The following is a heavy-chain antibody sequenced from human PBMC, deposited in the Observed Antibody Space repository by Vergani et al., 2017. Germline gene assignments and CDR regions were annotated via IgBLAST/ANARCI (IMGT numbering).Heavy chain of an antibody. J-gene: IGHJ5*02. CDR2: IYYSGST. CDR3: ARGSYGGWFDP. V-gene: IGHV4-59*01. Sequence: QVQLQESGPGLVKPSETLSLTCTVSGGSISSYYWSWIRQPPGKGLGWIGYIYYSGSTNYNPSLKSRVTISVDTSKNQFSLKLSSVTAADTAVYYCARGSYGGWFDPWGQGTLVTVSS. D-gene: IGHD1-26*01. CDR1: GGSISSYY.